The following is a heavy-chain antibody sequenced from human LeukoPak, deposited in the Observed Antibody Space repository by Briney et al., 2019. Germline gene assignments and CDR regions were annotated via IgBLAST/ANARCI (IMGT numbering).Heavy chain of an antibody. J-gene: IGHJ4*02. CDR1: GFTFGDYA. CDR3: TREIHTYYYDSSGYYPPGY. V-gene: IGHV3-49*03. D-gene: IGHD3-22*01. Sequence: PGGSPRLSCTASGFTFGDYAMSWFRQAPGKGLEWVGFIRSKAYGGATEYAASVKGRFTISRDDSKSIAYLQMNSLKTEDTAVYYCTREIHTYYYDSSGYYPPGYWGQGTLVTVSS. CDR2: IRSKAYGGAT.